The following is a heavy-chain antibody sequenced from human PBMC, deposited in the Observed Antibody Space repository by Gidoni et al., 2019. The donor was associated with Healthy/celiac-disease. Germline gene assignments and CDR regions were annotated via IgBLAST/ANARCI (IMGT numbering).Heavy chain of an antibody. CDR2: IFSNDEK. V-gene: IGHV2-26*01. CDR1: GFSLSNARMG. J-gene: IGHJ6*02. CDR3: ARILIPYSSGSEYYYYGMDV. Sequence: QVTLKESGPVLVKPTETLTLTCTVSGFSLSNARMGVSWIRQPPGKALEWLAHIFSNDEKSYSTSLKSRLTISKDTSKSQVVLTMTNMDPVDTATYYCARILIPYSSGSEYYYYGMDVWGQGTTVTVSS. D-gene: IGHD6-19*01.